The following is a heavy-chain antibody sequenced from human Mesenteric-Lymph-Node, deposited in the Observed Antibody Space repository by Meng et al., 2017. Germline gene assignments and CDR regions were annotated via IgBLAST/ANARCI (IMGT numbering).Heavy chain of an antibody. CDR1: GFTFSSYW. D-gene: IGHD3-10*01. J-gene: IGHJ4*02. CDR3: ARGLIRGVKSLIGY. V-gene: IGHV3-7*01. Sequence: GGSLRLSCAASGFTFSSYWMSWVRQAPGKGLEWVANIKQDGSEKYYVDSVKGRFTISRDNAKNSLYLQMNSLRAEDTAVYYCARGLIRGVKSLIGYWGQGTVVTLL. CDR2: IKQDGSEK.